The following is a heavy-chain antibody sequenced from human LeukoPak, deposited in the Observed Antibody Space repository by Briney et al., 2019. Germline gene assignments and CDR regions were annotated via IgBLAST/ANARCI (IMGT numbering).Heavy chain of an antibody. Sequence: GGSLRLSCTASEFTFGDHAMSWVRQAPGKGLEWVGFIRSKAYGGTTEYAASVKGRFTIARDDSKRIAYLQMNSLKIEDTAVYYCTRGPIPLWLYYGMDVWGQATTVIVSS. CDR3: TRGPIPLWLYYGMDV. CDR1: EFTFGDHA. CDR2: IRSKAYGGTT. J-gene: IGHJ6*02. D-gene: IGHD5-18*01. V-gene: IGHV3-49*04.